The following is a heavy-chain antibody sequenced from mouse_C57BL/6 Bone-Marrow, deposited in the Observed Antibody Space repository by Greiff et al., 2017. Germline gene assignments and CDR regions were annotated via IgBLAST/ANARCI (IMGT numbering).Heavy chain of an antibody. CDR2: IDPENGDT. J-gene: IGHJ4*01. Sequence: EVQLQQSGAELVRPGASVKLSCTASGFNIKDDYMHWVKQRPEQGLEWIGWIDPENGDTEYASKFQGKATITADTSSNTAYLQLSSLPSEDTAVYYCTTFGDYAMDYWGQGTSVTVSS. CDR3: TTFGDYAMDY. V-gene: IGHV14-4*01. CDR1: GFNIKDDY.